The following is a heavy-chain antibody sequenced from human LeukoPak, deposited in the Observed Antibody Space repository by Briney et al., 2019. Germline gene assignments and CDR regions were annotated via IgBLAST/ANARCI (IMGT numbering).Heavy chain of an antibody. CDR1: GFTFSSYA. D-gene: IGHD6-13*01. CDR3: ARGSQQLVDSADY. J-gene: IGHJ4*02. Sequence: GRSLRLSCAASGFTFSSYAMRWVRQAPGKGLEWVAVISYDGSNKYYADSVKGRFTISRDNSKNTLYLQMNSLRAEDTAVYYCARGSQQLVDSADYWGQGTLVTVSS. CDR2: ISYDGSNK. V-gene: IGHV3-30*04.